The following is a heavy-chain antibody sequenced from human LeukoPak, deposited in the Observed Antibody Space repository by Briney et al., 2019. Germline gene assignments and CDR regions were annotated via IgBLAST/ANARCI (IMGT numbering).Heavy chain of an antibody. CDR2: ISAYNGNT. V-gene: IGHV1-18*01. CDR1: GYTFTSYA. CDR3: ARARCSSTSCLFDI. D-gene: IGHD2-2*01. Sequence: EASVKVSCKASGYTFTSYAISWVRQAPGQGLEWMGWISAYNGNTDYAQKLQGRVTMTTDTSTSTAYMELRSLRSDDTAVYYCARARCSSTSCLFDIWGQGTMVTVSS. J-gene: IGHJ3*02.